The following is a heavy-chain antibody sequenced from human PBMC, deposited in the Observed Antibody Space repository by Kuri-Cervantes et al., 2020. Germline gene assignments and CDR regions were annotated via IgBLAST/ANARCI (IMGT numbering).Heavy chain of an antibody. CDR3: ARDGSSGWFPY. CDR1: GFTFNSYS. CDR2: ISSHSSYI. J-gene: IGHJ4*02. D-gene: IGHD6-19*01. V-gene: IGHV3-21*01. Sequence: GESLKISCTASGFTFNSYSMNWVRQAPGKGLEWVSSISSHSSYIYYADSVKGRFTISRDNSKNTLYLQMNSLRAEDTAVYYCARDGSSGWFPYWGQGTLVTVSS.